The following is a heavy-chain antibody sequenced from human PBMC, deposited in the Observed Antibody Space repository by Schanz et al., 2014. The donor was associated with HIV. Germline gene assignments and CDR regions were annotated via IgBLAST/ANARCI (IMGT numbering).Heavy chain of an antibody. J-gene: IGHJ6*02. D-gene: IGHD3-3*01. Sequence: VQLVESGGGLVKPGRSLRLSCTASGFTFGDYPMSWFRQAPGKGLEWGAVIWFDGRNKYYGDSVKGRFMISRDNSNNTLYLQMNSLRAEDTAVYFCTRGRFLERGGMDVWGQGTAVTVSS. CDR2: IWFDGRNK. V-gene: IGHV3-33*01. CDR1: GFTFGDYP. CDR3: TRGRFLERGGMDV.